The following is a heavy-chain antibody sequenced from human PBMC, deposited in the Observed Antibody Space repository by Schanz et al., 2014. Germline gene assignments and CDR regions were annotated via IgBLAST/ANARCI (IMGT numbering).Heavy chain of an antibody. CDR1: GFTFRDYS. J-gene: IGHJ6*02. D-gene: IGHD6-19*01. CDR3: ARDADLSIAVAGTSYYAMDV. Sequence: EVQLVESGGGLVQPGGSLRLSCEASGFTFRDYSMNWVRQAPGKGPEWISYISSYSTIHYADSVKGRFTISRDNAKNSLYLQMNSLRAEDTAVYYCARDADLSIAVAGTSYYAMDVWGQGTTVTVS. CDR2: ISSYSTI. V-gene: IGHV3-48*04.